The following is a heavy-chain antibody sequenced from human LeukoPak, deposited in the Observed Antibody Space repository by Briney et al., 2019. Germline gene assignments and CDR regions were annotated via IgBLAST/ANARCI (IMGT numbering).Heavy chain of an antibody. Sequence: GGSLRLSCAASEFTFSSSAMNWVRQAPGKGLEWVSTISGSGVATQYADSVKGRFTISRDNSKNTLYLQMSSLRVDDTAVYYCAKSPRGGSPYYFDCWGQGTPVTVCS. CDR1: EFTFSSSA. D-gene: IGHD2-15*01. J-gene: IGHJ4*02. CDR2: ISGSGVAT. CDR3: AKSPRGGSPYYFDC. V-gene: IGHV3-23*01.